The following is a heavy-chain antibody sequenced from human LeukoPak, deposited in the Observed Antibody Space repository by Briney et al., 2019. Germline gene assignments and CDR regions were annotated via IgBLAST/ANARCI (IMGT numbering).Heavy chain of an antibody. Sequence: SETLSLTCVVSGAFISSGGYYWGWIRHPPEKGLEWIVSVHHSGITYYKTSLKSRVTISVDKSKNQFSLELTSGTAADTAVHFCARNPPNYYDGSGRMGAFDVWGQGTMVTVSS. CDR1: GAFISSGGYY. D-gene: IGHD3-22*01. J-gene: IGHJ3*01. V-gene: IGHV4-39*01. CDR3: ARNPPNYYDGSGRMGAFDV. CDR2: VHHSGIT.